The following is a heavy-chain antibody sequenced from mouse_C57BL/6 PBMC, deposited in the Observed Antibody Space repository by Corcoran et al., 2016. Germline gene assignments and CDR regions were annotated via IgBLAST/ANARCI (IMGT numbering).Heavy chain of an antibody. J-gene: IGHJ2*01. CDR2: IYWDDDK. Sequence: QVTLKEPGLGILQSSRTLSLTCSCCGFSLSTSSRGGSWVRQPSGKGLEWLAHIYWDDDKRYNPSLKSRLTRSKDTSRNQVFLKITSVDTAYTATYYCARRAIYDDHWGQGTTLTVS. CDR1: GFSLSTSSRG. V-gene: IGHV8-12*01. CDR3: ARRAIYDDH. D-gene: IGHD2-4*01.